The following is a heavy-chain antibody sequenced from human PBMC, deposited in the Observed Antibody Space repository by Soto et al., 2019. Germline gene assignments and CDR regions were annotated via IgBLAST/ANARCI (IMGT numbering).Heavy chain of an antibody. V-gene: IGHV4-59*08. CDR2: IYYSGST. D-gene: IGHD4-17*01. CDR3: ARRLSGDYAGAFDI. Sequence: SETLSLTCTVSGGSISSYYWSWIRQPPGKGLEWIGYIYYSGSTNYNPSLKSRVTISVDTSKNQFSLKLSSVTAADTAVYYCARRLSGDYAGAFDIWGQGTMVTVSS. J-gene: IGHJ3*02. CDR1: GGSISSYY.